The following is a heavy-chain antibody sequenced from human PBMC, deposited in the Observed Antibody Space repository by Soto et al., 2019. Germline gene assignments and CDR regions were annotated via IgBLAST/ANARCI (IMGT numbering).Heavy chain of an antibody. CDR1: GIIVGSFI. V-gene: IGHV1-69*02. CDR2: NAPMTKQT. D-gene: IGHD2-15*01. Sequence: QAHLVQSGAEVKKPGSSVMVSCKASGIIVGSFIMSWVRQAPGQGLEWMGKNAPMTKQTHYARKIEGRVKISTDTATNTVFMELTELKTEDTSVYYCTTLGPWCQGTQVSFAS. CDR3: TTLGP. J-gene: IGHJ5*02.